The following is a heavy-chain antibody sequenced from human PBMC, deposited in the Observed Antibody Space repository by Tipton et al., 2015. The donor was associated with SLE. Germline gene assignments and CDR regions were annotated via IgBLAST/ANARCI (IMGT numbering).Heavy chain of an antibody. CDR1: GASIKSGSYF. CDR3: ARPAVYGDSRGGFDI. CDR2: MFSSGDT. Sequence: TLSLTCTVSGASIKSGSYFWTWIRQPAGKGLEWIGRMFSSGDTNYNPSLKSRLTMSVDTSKNQFSLRLSSVTAADTAVYYCARPAVYGDSRGGFDIWGQGTMVTVSS. J-gene: IGHJ3*02. D-gene: IGHD4-17*01. V-gene: IGHV4-61*02.